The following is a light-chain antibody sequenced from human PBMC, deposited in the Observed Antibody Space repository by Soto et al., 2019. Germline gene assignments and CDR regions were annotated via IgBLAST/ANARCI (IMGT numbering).Light chain of an antibody. J-gene: IGKJ1*01. Sequence: DIKMSQSPSTVSVSVIEIVSITSPASQTISSWLAWYQQKPVKAPKLLIYKASTLKSGVPSRFSGSGSGTEFTLTISSLQPDDFATYYCQHYNSYSEAFGQGTKVDIK. CDR2: KAS. CDR1: QTISSW. V-gene: IGKV1-5*03. CDR3: QHYNSYSEA.